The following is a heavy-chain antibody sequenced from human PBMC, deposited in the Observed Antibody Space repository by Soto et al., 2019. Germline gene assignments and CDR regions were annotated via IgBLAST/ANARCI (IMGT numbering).Heavy chain of an antibody. CDR2: VSTYDGNT. D-gene: IGHD2-21*01. Sequence: QVQLVQSGGEVKEPGASVKVSCKASGYRFSRYGINWVRQAPGQGLEWMGWVSTYDGNTQYAQKFQGRITMTTDTSTNTVYLERRSLTSDGTAVYYCARDEEDANLMIVVLPGDYWGQGTLVSVSS. J-gene: IGHJ4*02. V-gene: IGHV1-18*01. CDR3: ARDEEDANLMIVVLPGDY. CDR1: GYRFSRYG.